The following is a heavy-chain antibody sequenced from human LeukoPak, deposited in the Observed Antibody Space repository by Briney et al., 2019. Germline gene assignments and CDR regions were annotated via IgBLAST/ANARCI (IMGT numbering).Heavy chain of an antibody. V-gene: IGHV4-59*11. D-gene: IGHD2-21*02. CDR3: ARESVTRYYDY. Sequence: PSETLSLTCTVSGGSISSHYWSWIRQPPGKGLEWIGYIYYSGSTNYNPSLKSRVTISVDTYKNQFSLKLISVTAADTAVYYCARESVTRYYDYWGQGTLVTVSS. CDR2: IYYSGST. CDR1: GGSISSHY. J-gene: IGHJ4*02.